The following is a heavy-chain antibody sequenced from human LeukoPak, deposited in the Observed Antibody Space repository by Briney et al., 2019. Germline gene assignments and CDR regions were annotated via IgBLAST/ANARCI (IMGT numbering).Heavy chain of an antibody. Sequence: SVKVSCKASGGTFSSYAISWVRQAPGQGLEWMGGIIPIFGTANYAQKFQGRVTITADESTSTAYMELSSLRSEDTAVYYCARDPSTGIGLNYFDHWGQGTLVTVSS. J-gene: IGHJ4*02. CDR2: IIPIFGTA. D-gene: IGHD3-10*01. CDR1: GGTFSSYA. CDR3: ARDPSTGIGLNYFDH. V-gene: IGHV1-69*01.